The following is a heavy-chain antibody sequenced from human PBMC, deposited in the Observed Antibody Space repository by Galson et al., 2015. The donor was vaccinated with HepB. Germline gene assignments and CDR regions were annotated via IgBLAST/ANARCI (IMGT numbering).Heavy chain of an antibody. CDR2: ISGSGGST. D-gene: IGHD3-22*01. Sequence: SLRLSCAASGFTFSSYAMSWVRQAPGKGLEWVSAISGSGGSTYYADSVKGRFTISRDNSKNTLYLQMNSLRAEDTAVYYCAKGNQEERITMIVVVTKWEYYYFDYWGQGTLVTVSS. CDR1: GFTFSSYA. J-gene: IGHJ4*02. V-gene: IGHV3-23*01. CDR3: AKGNQEERITMIVVVTKWEYYYFDY.